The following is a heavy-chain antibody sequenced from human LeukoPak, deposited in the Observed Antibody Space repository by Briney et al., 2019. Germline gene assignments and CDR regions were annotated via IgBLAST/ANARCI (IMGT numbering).Heavy chain of an antibody. Sequence: ASVKVSCEASGYTFTGYYMHWVRQAPGQGLEWMGWINPNSGGTNYAQKFQGRVTMTRDTSISTAYMELSRLRSDDTAVYYCARAGGYCSGGSCYGWFDPWGQGTLVTVSS. CDR3: ARAGGYCSGGSCYGWFDP. CDR1: GYTFTGYY. J-gene: IGHJ5*02. D-gene: IGHD2-15*01. V-gene: IGHV1-2*02. CDR2: INPNSGGT.